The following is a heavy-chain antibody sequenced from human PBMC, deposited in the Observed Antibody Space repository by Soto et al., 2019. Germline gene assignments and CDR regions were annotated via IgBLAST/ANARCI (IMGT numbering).Heavy chain of an antibody. D-gene: IGHD3-3*01. Sequence: ASVKVSCKASCYTFYTFGIPWVRQGPGQGLEWMGCVSGYSDKRDYSRKLQDRITLTADPSTTTSYMELRSLTSDDTAVYYCARGGEKFFGVNDFWGQATLVTVSS. CDR3: ARGGEKFFGVNDF. CDR2: VSGYSDKR. V-gene: IGHV1-18*01. CDR1: CYTFYTFG. J-gene: IGHJ4*02.